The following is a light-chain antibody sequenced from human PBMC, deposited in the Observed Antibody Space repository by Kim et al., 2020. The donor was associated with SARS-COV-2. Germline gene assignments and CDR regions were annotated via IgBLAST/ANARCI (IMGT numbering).Light chain of an antibody. Sequence: SYELTQPLSVSVSPGQTARITCCGNNMGSKNVHWYQQKPGQSPVLVIYRDSNRPSGIPERFSGSNSGNTATLTISRAQAGDEADYYCQAWDSSTALVGGG. J-gene: IGLJ2*01. CDR2: RDS. V-gene: IGLV3-9*01. CDR3: QAWDSSTAL. CDR1: NMGSKN.